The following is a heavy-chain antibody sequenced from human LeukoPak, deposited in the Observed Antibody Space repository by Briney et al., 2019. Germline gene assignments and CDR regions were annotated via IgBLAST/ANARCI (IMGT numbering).Heavy chain of an antibody. CDR3: ARDLDYGGRGLDS. V-gene: IGHV3-48*04. Sequence: GGSLRLSCAASGFTFSTSSFNWVRQAPGKGLEWISYISTSSTINYADSVRGRCTISRDNAKSPLSLQMNSLRAEDTAVYYCARDLDYGGRGLDSWGQGTLVIVSS. CDR2: ISTSSTI. CDR1: GFTFSTSS. D-gene: IGHD4-23*01. J-gene: IGHJ4*02.